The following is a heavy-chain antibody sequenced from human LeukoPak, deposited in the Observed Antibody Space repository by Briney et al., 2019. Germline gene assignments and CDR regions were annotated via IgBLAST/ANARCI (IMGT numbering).Heavy chain of an antibody. V-gene: IGHV3-33*01. D-gene: IGHD3-10*01. Sequence: GGSLRLSCAASGFTFSSYGMHWVRQAPGKGLEWVAVIWYDGSNKYYADSVKGRFTISRDNSKNTLYLQMDGLRAEDTAVYYCARDRVVRGVSNWFDPWGQGTLVTVSS. CDR1: GFTFSSYG. CDR3: ARDRVVRGVSNWFDP. CDR2: IWYDGSNK. J-gene: IGHJ5*02.